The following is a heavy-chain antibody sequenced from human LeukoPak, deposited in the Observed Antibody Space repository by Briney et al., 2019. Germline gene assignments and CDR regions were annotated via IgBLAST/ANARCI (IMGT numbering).Heavy chain of an antibody. CDR1: GVPISSYF. CDR2: LYYGETT. V-gene: IGHV4-59*01. D-gene: IGHD4-17*01. CDR3: ARGGYGESPFDY. Sequence: SETLSLTCTVSGVPISSYFCSWIRRPPGKGLEWIGYLYYGETTNYSPSLKSRVTISVDTSKNQFSLKLSSVTAADTAVYYCARGGYGESPFDYWGQGTLVTVSS. J-gene: IGHJ4*02.